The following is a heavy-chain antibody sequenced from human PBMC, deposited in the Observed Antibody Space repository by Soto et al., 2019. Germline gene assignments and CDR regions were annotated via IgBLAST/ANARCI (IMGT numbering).Heavy chain of an antibody. Sequence: SGPTLVNPTQTLTLTCTFSGFSLSTSRVGVGWIRQPPGKAREWLALIYWNDDKKYSPSLKSRLGITKDTFRNQVVLTMTNVDPLDTATYYCARRRGYNWNNPAFDYWGQGALVTVSS. J-gene: IGHJ4*02. D-gene: IGHD1-20*01. CDR2: IYWNDDK. CDR1: GFSLSTSRVG. V-gene: IGHV2-5*01. CDR3: ARRRGYNWNNPAFDY.